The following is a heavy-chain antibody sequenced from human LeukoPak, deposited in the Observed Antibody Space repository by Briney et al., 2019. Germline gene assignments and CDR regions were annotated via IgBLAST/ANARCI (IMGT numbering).Heavy chain of an antibody. CDR3: ASGKSYYYDSSGYCAY. CDR2: ISSNGGST. V-gene: IGHV3-64*01. D-gene: IGHD3-22*01. CDR1: GFTSSSYA. Sequence: GGSLRLSCAASGFTSSSYAMPWVRQAPGKGLEYVSAISSNGGSTYYANSVKGRFTISRDNSKNTLYLQMGSLRAEDMAVYYCASGKSYYYDSSGYCAYWGQGTLVTVSS. J-gene: IGHJ4*02.